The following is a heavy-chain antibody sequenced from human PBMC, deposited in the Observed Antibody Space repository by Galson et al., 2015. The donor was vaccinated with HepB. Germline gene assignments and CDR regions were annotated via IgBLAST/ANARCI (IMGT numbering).Heavy chain of an antibody. CDR1: GHTLTNYN. CDR2: VNPSNGNT. V-gene: IGHV1-46*01. D-gene: IGHD3-22*01. J-gene: IGHJ4*02. CDR3: ARDGDDSSGYYLHY. Sequence: SVKVSCKASGHTLTNYNIHWVRQAPGQGLEWMGIVNPSNGNTRYAQKFQGRITMTTDTSTSTVHMELSSLRSEDTAVYYCARDGDDSSGYYLHYWGQGTLVTVSS.